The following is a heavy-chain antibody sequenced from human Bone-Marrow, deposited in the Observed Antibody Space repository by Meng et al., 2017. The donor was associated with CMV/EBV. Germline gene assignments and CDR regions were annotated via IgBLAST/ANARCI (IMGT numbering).Heavy chain of an antibody. CDR1: GFTFSDYY. Sequence: GESLKISCAASGFTFSDYYMSWIRQAPGKGLVWISYIRSSGSTIYYADSVKGRFTISRDNAKNSLYLQMDSLRAEDTAVYYCARHQGAPGFDFWGQGTLVTVSS. CDR3: ARHQGAPGFDF. V-gene: IGHV3-11*04. J-gene: IGHJ4*02. CDR2: IRSSGSTI. D-gene: IGHD2-2*01.